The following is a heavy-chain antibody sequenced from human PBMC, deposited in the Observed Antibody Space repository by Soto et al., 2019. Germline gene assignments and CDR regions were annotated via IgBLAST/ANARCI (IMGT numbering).Heavy chain of an antibody. CDR3: AREDKIFVQVARPMDV. J-gene: IGHJ6*02. CDR1: GGTFSSYA. D-gene: IGHD3-3*01. CDR2: IIPIFGTA. V-gene: IGHV1-69*12. Sequence: QVQLVQSGAEVKKPGSSVKVSCKASGGTFSSYAISWVRQAPGQGLEWMGGIIPIFGTANYAQKFQGRFTITADESTCTAYMELSSLRSEDMAVYYCAREDKIFVQVARPMDVWGQGTTVTVSS.